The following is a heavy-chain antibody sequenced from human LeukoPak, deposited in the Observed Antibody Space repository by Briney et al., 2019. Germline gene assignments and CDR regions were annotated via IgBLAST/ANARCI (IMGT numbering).Heavy chain of an antibody. D-gene: IGHD3-9*01. Sequence: GGSLRLSCAASGFTFSDYYMSWIRQAPGKGLEWVSYISSSGSTIYYADSVKGRFTISRDNAKNSLHLQMNSLRAEDTAVYYCARSGPRAYYDILTGYYGSGMDVWGQGTTVTVSS. J-gene: IGHJ6*02. CDR3: ARSGPRAYYDILTGYYGSGMDV. V-gene: IGHV3-11*01. CDR1: GFTFSDYY. CDR2: ISSSGSTI.